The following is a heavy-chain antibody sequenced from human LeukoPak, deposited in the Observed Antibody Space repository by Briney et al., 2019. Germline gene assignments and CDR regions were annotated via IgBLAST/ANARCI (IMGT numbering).Heavy chain of an antibody. Sequence: ASVKVSCKASGYTFTSYDINWVRQATGQGLEWMGWMNPNSGNTGYAQKFQGRVTMTRNTSISTAYMELSSLRSEDTAVYYCARARSDGGATYYYFDYWGQGNLVTVSS. CDR2: MNPNSGNT. D-gene: IGHD1-26*01. J-gene: IGHJ4*02. CDR1: GYTFTSYD. V-gene: IGHV1-8*01. CDR3: ARARSDGGATYYYFDY.